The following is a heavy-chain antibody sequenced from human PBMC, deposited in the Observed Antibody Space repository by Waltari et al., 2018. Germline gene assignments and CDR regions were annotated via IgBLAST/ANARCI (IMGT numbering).Heavy chain of an antibody. V-gene: IGHV3-21*01. D-gene: IGHD1-26*01. CDR3: ARDRYSGSYEDYFDY. CDR2: ISSSSSYI. J-gene: IGHJ4*02. Sequence: EVQLVESGGGLVKPGGSLRLSCAASGFTFSSYSMNWVRQAPGKGLEWVSSISSSSSYIYYADSVKGRFTISRDNAKNSLYLQMNSLRAEDTAVYYCARDRYSGSYEDYFDYWGQGTLVTVSS. CDR1: GFTFSSYS.